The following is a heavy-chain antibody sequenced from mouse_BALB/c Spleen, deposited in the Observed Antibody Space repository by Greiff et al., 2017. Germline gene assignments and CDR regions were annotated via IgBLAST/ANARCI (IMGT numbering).Heavy chain of an antibody. CDR3: ARKDYSAGNYAMDY. J-gene: IGHJ4*01. Sequence: VKLMESGPGLVAPSQSLSITCTVSGFSLSRYSVHWVRQPPGKGLEWLGMIWGGGSTDYHSALKSRLSISKDNSKSQVFLKMNSLQTDDTAMYYCARKDYSAGNYAMDYWGQGTSVTVSS. V-gene: IGHV2-6-4*01. CDR2: IWGGGST. CDR1: GFSLSRYS. D-gene: IGHD1-1*02.